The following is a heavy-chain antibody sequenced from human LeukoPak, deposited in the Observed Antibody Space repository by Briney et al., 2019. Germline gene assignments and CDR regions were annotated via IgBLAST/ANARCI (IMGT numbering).Heavy chain of an antibody. D-gene: IGHD3-22*01. Sequence: ASVKVSCKASGYTFTGYYMHWVRQAHGQGLEWMGWISPNSGGTNYAQKFQGRVTMTRDTSISTAYMELSRLRSDDTAVYYCARDSRAYYDSSGYYWFDPWGQGTLVTVSS. J-gene: IGHJ5*02. CDR3: ARDSRAYYDSSGYYWFDP. CDR1: GYTFTGYY. V-gene: IGHV1-2*02. CDR2: ISPNSGGT.